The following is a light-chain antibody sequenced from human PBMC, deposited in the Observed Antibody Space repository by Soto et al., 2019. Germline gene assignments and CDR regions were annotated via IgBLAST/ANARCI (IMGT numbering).Light chain of an antibody. J-gene: IGLJ2*01. CDR3: QVWDSSSDHPHVV. CDR1: NIGSKS. CDR2: YDS. V-gene: IGLV3-21*04. Sequence: SYELTQPPSVSVAPGKTARITCGGNNIGSKSVHWYQQKPGQAPVLVIYYDSDRPSWIPERFSGSNSGNTATLTISRVEAGDEADYYCQVWDSSSDHPHVVFGGGTKLTVL.